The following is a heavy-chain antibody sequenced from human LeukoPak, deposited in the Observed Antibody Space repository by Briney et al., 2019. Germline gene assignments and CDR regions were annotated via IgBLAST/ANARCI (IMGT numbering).Heavy chain of an antibody. V-gene: IGHV4-59*01. CDR3: ARDTYYYDSSGYHPLWYFDL. J-gene: IGHJ2*01. CDR2: IYYSGST. D-gene: IGHD3-22*01. Sequence: SETLSLTCTVSGGSISSYYWSWIRQPPGKGLEWIGYIYYSGSTNYNPSLKSRVTISVDTSKNQFSLKLSSVTAADTAVYCCARDTYYYDSSGYHPLWYFDLWGRGTLVTVSS. CDR1: GGSISSYY.